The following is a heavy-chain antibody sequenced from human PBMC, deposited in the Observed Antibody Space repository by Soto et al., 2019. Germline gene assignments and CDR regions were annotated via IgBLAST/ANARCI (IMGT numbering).Heavy chain of an antibody. D-gene: IGHD1-7*01. CDR3: AKDIHSWNYAMGGSGHWYFDL. CDR1: GFTFSSYA. CDR2: ISGSGGST. J-gene: IGHJ2*01. V-gene: IGHV3-23*01. Sequence: EVQLLESGGGLVQPGGSLRLSCAASGFTFSSYAMSWVRQAPGKGLEWVSAISGSGGSTYYADSVKGRFTISRDYSKNTLYLQMNSLRAEDTAVYYCAKDIHSWNYAMGGSGHWYFDLWGRGTLVTVSS.